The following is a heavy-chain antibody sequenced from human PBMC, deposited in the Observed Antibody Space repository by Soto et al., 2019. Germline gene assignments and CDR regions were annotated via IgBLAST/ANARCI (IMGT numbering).Heavy chain of an antibody. V-gene: IGHV4-39*01. CDR1: GGPIRSSSYY. CDR3: ARHKSWVEIDAFDI. D-gene: IGHD1-26*01. Sequence: PSETLSLTCTACGGPIRSSSYYWGWIRQPPGKGLEWIGSIYYSGSTYYNPSLKSRVTISVDTSKNQFSLKLSSVTAADTAVYYCARHKSWVEIDAFDIWGQGTMVTVSS. CDR2: IYYSGST. J-gene: IGHJ3*02.